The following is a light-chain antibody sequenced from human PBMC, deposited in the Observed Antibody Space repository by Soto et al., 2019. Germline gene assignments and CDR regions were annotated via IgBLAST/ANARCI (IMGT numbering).Light chain of an antibody. CDR2: YDS. CDR1: NIGSKS. J-gene: IGLJ2*01. Sequence: SYELTQPPSVSVAPGKTARITRGGDNIGSKSAHWYQQKPGQAPVLVIYYDSDRPSGSPERFSGSNSGNTATLTISRVEAGDEADYYWQVWGEVFGGGTKLTVL. CDR3: QVWGEV. V-gene: IGLV3-21*01.